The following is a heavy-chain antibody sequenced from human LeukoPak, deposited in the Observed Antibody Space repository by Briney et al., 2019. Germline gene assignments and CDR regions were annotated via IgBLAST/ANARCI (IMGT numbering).Heavy chain of an antibody. D-gene: IGHD6-6*01. CDR2: IYYTGST. V-gene: IGHV4-59*08. CDR1: GGSISSLY. CDR3: ARHRAYSSSSPFDY. Sequence: TSETLSLTWSVAGGSISSLYWSWIRQPPGKGLEWIGYIYYTGSTNYNPSLKSRVTMFVDMSKNQFSLRLSSVTAADTAVYYCARHRAYSSSSPFDYWGQGTLVTVSS. J-gene: IGHJ4*02.